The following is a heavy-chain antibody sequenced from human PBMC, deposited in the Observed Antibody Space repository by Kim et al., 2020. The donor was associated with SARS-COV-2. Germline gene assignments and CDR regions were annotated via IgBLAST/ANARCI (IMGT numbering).Heavy chain of an antibody. V-gene: IGHV3-30*02. J-gene: IGHJ3*01. D-gene: IGHD3-22*01. CDR1: GFDFSTYG. CDR2: ISYDGSNA. Sequence: GGSLRLSCAASGFDFSTYGMHWVRQAPGKGPEWVAIISYDGSNAYYGESVKGRFTISRDNSQNMVYLRMDGLRPEDSAIYYCAKVLVGYYYDTTSRDGFDVWGRGAMVIVSS. CDR3: AKVLVGYYYDTTSRDGFDV.